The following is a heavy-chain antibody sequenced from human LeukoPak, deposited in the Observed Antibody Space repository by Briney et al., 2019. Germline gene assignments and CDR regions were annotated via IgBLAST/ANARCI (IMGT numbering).Heavy chain of an antibody. CDR1: GYSISSGYY. J-gene: IGHJ6*02. D-gene: IGHD3-9*01. V-gene: IGHV4-38-2*02. CDR3: AREYYDILTGQYYYYGMDV. Sequence: PSETLSRTCTVSGYSISSGYYWGWIRQPPGKGLEWIGSIYHSGSTYYNPSLKSRVTISVDTSKNQFSLKLSSVTAADTAVYYCAREYYDILTGQYYYYGMDVWGQGTTVTVSS. CDR2: IYHSGST.